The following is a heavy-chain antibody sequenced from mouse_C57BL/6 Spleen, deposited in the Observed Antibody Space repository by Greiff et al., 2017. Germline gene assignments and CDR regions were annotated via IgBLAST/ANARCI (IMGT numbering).Heavy chain of an antibody. CDR1: GFTFSNYW. V-gene: IGHV6-3*01. CDR2: IRLKSDNYAT. J-gene: IGHJ2*01. D-gene: IGHD1-1*01. Sequence: EVKLEESGGGLVQPGGSMKLSCVASGFTFSNYWMNWVRQSPEKGLEWVAQIRLKSDNYATHYAESVKGRFTISRDDSKSSVYLQMNNLRAEDTGIYYCTVVAYYFDYWGQGTTLTVSS. CDR3: TVVAYYFDY.